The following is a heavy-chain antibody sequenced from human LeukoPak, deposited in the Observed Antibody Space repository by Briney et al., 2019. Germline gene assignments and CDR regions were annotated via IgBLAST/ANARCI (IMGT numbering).Heavy chain of an antibody. Sequence: GGSLRLSCAASGFIFNNYGLIWVRQAPGKGLEWVSAISNDGGGTNYADFVKGRFTISRDNSKNTLFLPMNSLRAEDTALYYCAKGSSGYFVDLWGQGTLVTVSS. CDR1: GFIFNNYG. CDR2: ISNDGGGT. J-gene: IGHJ5*02. CDR3: AKGSSGYFVDL. V-gene: IGHV3-23*01. D-gene: IGHD3-22*01.